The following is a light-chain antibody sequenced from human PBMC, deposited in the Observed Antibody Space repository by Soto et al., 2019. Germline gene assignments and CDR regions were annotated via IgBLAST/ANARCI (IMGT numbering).Light chain of an antibody. CDR3: SSYTRAKTYV. V-gene: IGLV2-14*01. CDR1: SSDIGGYNM. CDR2: EVT. J-gene: IGLJ1*01. Sequence: QYVLAQPASVSGAPGQSIAISCTGTSSDIGGYNMVPWYQQHPRKAPKLMIYEVTNRPSGISDRFSASKSDNTASLTISGLQAEDEGDYYCSSYTRAKTYVFGTGTKVTVL.